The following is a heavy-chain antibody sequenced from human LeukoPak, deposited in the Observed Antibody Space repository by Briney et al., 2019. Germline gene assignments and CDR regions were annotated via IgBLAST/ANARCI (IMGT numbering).Heavy chain of an antibody. D-gene: IGHD6-13*01. CDR3: AREGGIAAADEGWFDP. V-gene: IGHV1-46*01. Sequence: ASVKVSCKASGYTFTSYYMHWVRQAPGQGLEWMGIINPSAGSTRYAQKFQGRVTMTRDTSTSAVYMELSSLRSEDTAVYYCAREGGIAAADEGWFDPWGQGTLVTVSS. CDR1: GYTFTSYY. CDR2: INPSAGST. J-gene: IGHJ5*02.